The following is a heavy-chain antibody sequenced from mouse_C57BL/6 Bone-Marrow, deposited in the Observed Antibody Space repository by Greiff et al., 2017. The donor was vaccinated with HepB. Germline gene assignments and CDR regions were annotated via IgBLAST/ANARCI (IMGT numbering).Heavy chain of an antibody. J-gene: IGHJ1*03. CDR1: GFNIKDDY. V-gene: IGHV14-4*01. D-gene: IGHD1-1*01. Sequence: VQLQQSGAELVRPGASVKLSCTASGFNIKDDYMHWVKQRPEQGLEWIGWIDHENGDTEDASKFQGKATITADTSSNTAYLQLSSLTSEDTAVYYCTTITTVVATYWYFDVWGTGTTVTVSS. CDR3: TTITTVVATYWYFDV. CDR2: IDHENGDT.